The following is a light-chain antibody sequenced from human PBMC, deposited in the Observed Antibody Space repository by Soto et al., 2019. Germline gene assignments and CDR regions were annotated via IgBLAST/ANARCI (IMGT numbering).Light chain of an antibody. CDR1: SSDVGGYNY. Sequence: QAVVTQPPSASGSPGQSVTISCTGTSSDVGGYNYVSWYQQHPGKAPKLMIYEVSKRPSGVPDRFSGSKSGNTASLTVSGLQAEDEGDYYCSSYAGSNNLGVFGGGTKLTVL. CDR3: SSYAGSNNLGV. CDR2: EVS. J-gene: IGLJ2*01. V-gene: IGLV2-8*01.